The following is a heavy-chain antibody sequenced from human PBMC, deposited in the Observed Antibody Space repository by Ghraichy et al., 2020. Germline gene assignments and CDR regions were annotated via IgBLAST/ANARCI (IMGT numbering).Heavy chain of an antibody. CDR3: AKGGVGATRRDFDY. V-gene: IGHV3-23*01. CDR2: VDSGGATT. CDR1: GFTFRVYA. Sequence: GESLNISCAASGFTFRVYAMSWVRQAPGKGLEWVSSVDSGGATTHYADSVRGRFTISRDNSKNTLYLQLNSLRAEDTAVYYCAKGGVGATRRDFDYWGQGTLVTVSS. J-gene: IGHJ4*02. D-gene: IGHD1-26*01.